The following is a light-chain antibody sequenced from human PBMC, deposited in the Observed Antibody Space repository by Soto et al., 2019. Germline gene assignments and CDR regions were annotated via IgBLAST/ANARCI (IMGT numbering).Light chain of an antibody. V-gene: IGKV3-15*01. CDR2: GAS. J-gene: IGKJ2*01. Sequence: EIVMTQSPATLSVSPGERATLSCRASQSVSSNLACYQQKPGQAPRLLIYGASTRATGIPARFSGSGSGTEFTLTISSLQSEDFAVYYCHQYNNWPPMYTFGQGTKLEIK. CDR3: HQYNNWPPMYT. CDR1: QSVSSN.